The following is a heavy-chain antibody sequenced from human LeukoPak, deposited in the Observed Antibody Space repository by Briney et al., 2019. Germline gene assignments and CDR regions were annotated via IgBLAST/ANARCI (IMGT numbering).Heavy chain of an antibody. CDR2: IYPGDSDT. CDR1: GYSFTSYW. CDR3: ARQSYCGGDCYSGRASDY. V-gene: IGHV5-51*01. J-gene: IGHJ4*02. Sequence: GESLKISCKGSGYSFTSYWIGWVRQMPGKGLEWMGIIYPGDSDTRYSPSFQGQVTISADKSISTACLQWSSLKASDTAMYYCARQSYCGGDCYSGRASDYWGQGTLVTVSS. D-gene: IGHD2-21*02.